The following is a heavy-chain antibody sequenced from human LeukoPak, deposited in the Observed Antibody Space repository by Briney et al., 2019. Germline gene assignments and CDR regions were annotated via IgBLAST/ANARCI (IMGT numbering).Heavy chain of an antibody. Sequence: PGGSLRLSCAVSGFTFSSYWMSWVRQAPGKGLEWVANIKEDGSEKYYVDSVKGRLTISRDTAKSSLYLQMNSLRAEDTAVYYCARLRAGDYFDYWGQGTLVTVSS. D-gene: IGHD6-19*01. CDR3: ARLRAGDYFDY. CDR1: GFTFSSYW. V-gene: IGHV3-7*04. CDR2: IKEDGSEK. J-gene: IGHJ4*02.